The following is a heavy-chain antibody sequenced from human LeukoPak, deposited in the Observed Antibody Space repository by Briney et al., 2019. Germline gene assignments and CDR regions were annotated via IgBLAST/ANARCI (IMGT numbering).Heavy chain of an antibody. J-gene: IGHJ4*02. D-gene: IGHD5-24*01. CDR1: GYSISSGYY. CDR2: IYHSGST. CDR3: ARDLVEMATNSVGYFDY. Sequence: SETLSLTCAVSGYSISSGYYWGWIRQPPGKGLEWIGSIYHSGSTYYNPSLKSRVTIPVDTSKNQFSLKLSSVTAADTAVYYCARDLVEMATNSVGYFDYWGQGTLVTVSS. V-gene: IGHV4-38-2*01.